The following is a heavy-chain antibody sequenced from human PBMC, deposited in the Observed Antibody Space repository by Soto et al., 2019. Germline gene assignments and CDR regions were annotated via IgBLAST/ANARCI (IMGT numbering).Heavy chain of an antibody. J-gene: IGHJ6*02. CDR1: GGSITSSY. V-gene: IGHV4-59*01. D-gene: IGHD3-3*01. Sequence: LSLTCTVSGGSITSSYWSWIRRPPGKGLEWIAYIYDTGISGYTPSTSYNPSLKSRVTMSVDTSKSQFSLKLTSVTAVDTAVHYCARGKDAFFCYGLDVWGQGITVTVSS. CDR2: IYDTGISGYTPST. CDR3: ARGKDAFFCYGLDV.